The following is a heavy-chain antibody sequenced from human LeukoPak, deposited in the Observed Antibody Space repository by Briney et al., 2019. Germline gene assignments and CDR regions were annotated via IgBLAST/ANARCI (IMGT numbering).Heavy chain of an antibody. CDR3: ASGPLDYCSSTSCYYGMDV. Sequence: ASVKVSCKASGYTFTGYYIHWVRQAPGQGLEWMGWTSAYNGNTNYAQKLQGRVTMTRNTSISTAYMELSSLRSEDTAVYYCASGPLDYCSSTSCYYGMDVWGQGTTVTVSS. CDR1: GYTFTGYY. J-gene: IGHJ6*02. D-gene: IGHD2-2*01. CDR2: TSAYNGNT. V-gene: IGHV1-8*02.